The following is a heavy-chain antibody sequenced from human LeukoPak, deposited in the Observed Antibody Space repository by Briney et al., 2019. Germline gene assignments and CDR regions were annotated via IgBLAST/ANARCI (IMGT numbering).Heavy chain of an antibody. J-gene: IGHJ4*02. D-gene: IGHD3-10*01. CDR2: IIPIFGTA. V-gene: IGHV1-69*05. Sequence: ASVKVSCKASGGTFSSYAISWVRQAPGQGLEWMGGIIPIFGTANYAQKFQGRVTITTDESTSTAYMELSSLRSEDTAVYYCARDLGGSGSYYKAVYFDYWGQGTLVTVSS. CDR1: GGTFSSYA. CDR3: ARDLGGSGSYYKAVYFDY.